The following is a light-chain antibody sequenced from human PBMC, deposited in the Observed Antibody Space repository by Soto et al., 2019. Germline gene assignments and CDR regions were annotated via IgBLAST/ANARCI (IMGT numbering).Light chain of an antibody. CDR2: EVS. Sequence: QSLLTQPPSMSGSPGQSVALSCTGTSSDVGSYNRVAWYEQPPGTAPKLMIYEVSNRPSGVPDRFSGSKSGNTASLTISGLQAEDEDDYYCSSFTSSSTYVFGTGTKVTVL. CDR1: SSDVGSYNR. CDR3: SSFTSSSTYV. V-gene: IGLV2-18*02. J-gene: IGLJ1*01.